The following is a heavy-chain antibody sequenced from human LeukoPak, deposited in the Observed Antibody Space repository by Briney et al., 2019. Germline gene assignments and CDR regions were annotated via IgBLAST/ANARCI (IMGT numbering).Heavy chain of an antibody. CDR3: ARARVGSRFDP. CDR2: IHYSGST. CDR1: GGSISSYY. J-gene: IGHJ5*02. Sequence: SETLSLTCTVSGGSISSYYWSWIRQPPGKGLEWIGYIHYSGSTNYNPSLKSRVTISVDTSKNQFSLKLSSVTAADTAVYYCARARVGSRFDPWGQGTLVTVSS. D-gene: IGHD2-15*01. V-gene: IGHV4-59*01.